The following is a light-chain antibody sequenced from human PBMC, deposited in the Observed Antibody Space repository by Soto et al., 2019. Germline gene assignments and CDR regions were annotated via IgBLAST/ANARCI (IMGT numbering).Light chain of an antibody. V-gene: IGLV3-21*02. Sequence: SYELTQPPSVSVAPGQTAKITCGGTTIGSKSVHWYQQRPGQAPVLVVYDDFDRPSGIPERFSGSNSGNTATLTISRVEAGDEADYFCQVWDSSSDLVVFGGGTKLTVL. J-gene: IGLJ2*01. CDR3: QVWDSSSDLVV. CDR1: TIGSKS. CDR2: DDF.